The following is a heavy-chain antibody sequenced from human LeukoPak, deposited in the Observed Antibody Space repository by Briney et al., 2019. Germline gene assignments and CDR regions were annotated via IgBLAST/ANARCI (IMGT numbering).Heavy chain of an antibody. CDR3: AKAAGRQQLVPGGGY. CDR2: ITGRGVTT. D-gene: IGHD6-13*01. CDR1: GFTFTDSA. V-gene: IGHV3-23*01. Sequence: GGSLRLSCAASGFTFTDSAMGWVRQAPGKGLEWVSVITGRGVTTYYADSVKGRFTISRDNSKNTLYLQMNSLRAEDTAVYYCAKAAGRQQLVPGGGYWGQGTLVTVSS. J-gene: IGHJ4*02.